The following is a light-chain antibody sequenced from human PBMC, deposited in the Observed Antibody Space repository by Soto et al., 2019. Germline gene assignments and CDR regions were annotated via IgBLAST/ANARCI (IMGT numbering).Light chain of an antibody. J-gene: IGLJ1*01. CDR3: QSYDSSLSGYV. CDR2: GST. V-gene: IGLV1-40*01. Sequence: QSVLTQPPSLSGAPGQRVTISCTRRGSNIGAPYDVHWYQHLPGTAPKLLIYGSTNRPSGVPGRFSGSKSGTSASLASTGLQAEDEADYYCQSYDSSLSGYVFGAGTTVTVL. CDR1: GSNIGAPYD.